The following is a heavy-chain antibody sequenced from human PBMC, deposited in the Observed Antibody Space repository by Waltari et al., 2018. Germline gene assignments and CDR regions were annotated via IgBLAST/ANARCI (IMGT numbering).Heavy chain of an antibody. CDR2: ISWNSGSI. CDR3: ARSGYCTGGVCPVDY. V-gene: IGHV3-9*01. CDR1: GFTFDDYA. J-gene: IGHJ4*02. D-gene: IGHD2-8*02. Sequence: EVQLVESGGGLVQPGRSLRLSCAASGFTFDDYAMHWVRQAPGKGLEWVSGISWNSGSIGYADSVKGRFTISRDNAKNSLYLQMNSLRAEDTALYYCARSGYCTGGVCPVDYWGQGTLVTVSS.